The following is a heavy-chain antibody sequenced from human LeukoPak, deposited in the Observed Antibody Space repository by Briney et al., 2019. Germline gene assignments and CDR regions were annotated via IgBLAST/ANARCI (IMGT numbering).Heavy chain of an antibody. CDR1: GVSISSSNSY. J-gene: IGHJ4*02. CDR3: ARQTGSGLFTLP. Sequence: SETLSLTCTVSGVSISSSNSYWGWIRQPPGKRLEWVGSIYYTGNTYYNASLKSRVPISIDTSKNQISLRLTSVTATDTAMYYCARQTGSGLFTLPGGQGTLVTVSS. D-gene: IGHD3/OR15-3a*01. V-gene: IGHV4-39*01. CDR2: IYYTGNT.